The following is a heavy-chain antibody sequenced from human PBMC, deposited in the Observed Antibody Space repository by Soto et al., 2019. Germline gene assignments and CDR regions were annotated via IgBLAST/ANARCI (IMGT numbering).Heavy chain of an antibody. V-gene: IGHV4-39*01. J-gene: IGHJ3*02. CDR2: IYYSGST. CDR3: ARQGRFAFDI. CDR1: GGSISSSSYY. Sequence: QLQLQESGSGLVKPSETLSLTCTFSGGSISSSSYYWGWIGQPPGKGLEWIGSIYYSGSTYYNPALKRRVSISVDTSKNQFSLRLSSVAAADYAVSYGARQGRFAFDIWGQGTMVTVSS.